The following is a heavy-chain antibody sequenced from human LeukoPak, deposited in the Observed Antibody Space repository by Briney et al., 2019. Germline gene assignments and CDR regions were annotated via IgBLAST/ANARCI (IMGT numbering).Heavy chain of an antibody. V-gene: IGHV1-24*01. D-gene: IGHD2-2*01. CDR2: VDPEDGET. J-gene: IGHJ4*02. CDR3: ARFRDQKDYFDY. Sequence: ASVKVSCKVSGYTLTELSMHWVRQAPGKGLEWMGGVDPEDGETIYAQKFQGRVTMTTDTSTSTAYMELRSLRSDDTAVYYCARFRDQKDYFDYWGQGTLVTVSS. CDR1: GYTLTELS.